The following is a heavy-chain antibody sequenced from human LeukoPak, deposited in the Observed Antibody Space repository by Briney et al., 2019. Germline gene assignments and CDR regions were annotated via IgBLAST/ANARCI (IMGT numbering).Heavy chain of an antibody. V-gene: IGHV1-2*02. CDR2: INPNSGGT. Sequence: ASVKVSCKASGYTFTGYYMHWVRQAPGQGLEWMGWINPNSGGTNYAQKFQGRVTMTRDTAISTAYMELSRLRSDDTAVYYCARDRYYDSSGYYLFDYWGQGTLVTVSS. D-gene: IGHD3-22*01. CDR3: ARDRYYDSSGYYLFDY. CDR1: GYTFTGYY. J-gene: IGHJ4*02.